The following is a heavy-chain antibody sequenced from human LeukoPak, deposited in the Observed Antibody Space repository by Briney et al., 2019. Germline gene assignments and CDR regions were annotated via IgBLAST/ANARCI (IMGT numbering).Heavy chain of an antibody. CDR2: IYPGDSDT. CDR1: GYSFTSYW. CDR3: ARVSDHYFDY. J-gene: IGHJ4*02. D-gene: IGHD1-14*01. Sequence: GESLKISCKASGYSFTSYWIGWVRQMPGKGLEWMGIIYPGDSDTRYSPSFQGQVTISADKSISTAYLRWSSLKASDIAMDYCARVSDHYFDYWGQGTLATVSS. V-gene: IGHV5-51*01.